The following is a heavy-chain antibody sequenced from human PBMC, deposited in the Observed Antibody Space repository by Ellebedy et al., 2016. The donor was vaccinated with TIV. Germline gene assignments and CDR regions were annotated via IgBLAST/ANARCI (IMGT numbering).Heavy chain of an antibody. CDR1: GFTVTTNY. D-gene: IGHD4-23*01. CDR2: IFSAADGGET. V-gene: IGHV3-53*01. J-gene: IGHJ4*02. CDR3: ARDAAGNGGKLDY. Sequence: PGGSLRLSCAASGFTVTTNYMNWVRQAPGKGLEWVSVIFSAADGGETHYADSVKGRFTIYSDSSKNTLYLQMNRLRAEDTAVYYCARDAAGNGGKLDYWGQGALVTVSS.